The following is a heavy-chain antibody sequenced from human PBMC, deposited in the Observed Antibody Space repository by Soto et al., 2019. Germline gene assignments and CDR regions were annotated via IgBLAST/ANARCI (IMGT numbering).Heavy chain of an antibody. CDR2: IKQDGSEK. CDR3: AKDIEENQLLYDAYDM. V-gene: IGHV3-7*01. Sequence: GGSLRLSCAASGFTFSSYWMSWVRQAPGKGLEWVANIKQDGSEKKYVDSVKGRFTISRDNAKNSLYLQMNSLRAEDTAVYYCAKDIEENQLLYDAYDMWGQGTMVTVSS. J-gene: IGHJ3*02. CDR1: GFTFSSYW. D-gene: IGHD1-7*01.